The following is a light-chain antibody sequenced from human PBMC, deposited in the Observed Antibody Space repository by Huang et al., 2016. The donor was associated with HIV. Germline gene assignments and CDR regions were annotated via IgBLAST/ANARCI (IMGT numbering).Light chain of an antibody. Sequence: EIVLTQSPGTLSLSPGERATLSCRASQSVSSSYLARYQQKPGQAPRLLIYGASSRATGIPDRFSGSGSVTDFTLTISRLEPEDFAVYYCQQYGSSPYTFGQGTKLEIK. CDR2: GAS. J-gene: IGKJ2*01. CDR3: QQYGSSPYT. CDR1: QSVSSSY. V-gene: IGKV3-20*01.